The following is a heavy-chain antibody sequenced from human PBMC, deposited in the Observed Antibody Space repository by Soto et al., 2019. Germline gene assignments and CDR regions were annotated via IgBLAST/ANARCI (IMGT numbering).Heavy chain of an antibody. CDR2: IYYSGST. V-gene: IGHV4-59*01. D-gene: IGHD6-19*01. J-gene: IGHJ3*02. Sequence: SETLSLTCTVSGGSISSYYWSWIRQPPGKGLEWIGYIYYSGSTNYNPSLKSRVTISVDTSKNQFSLKLSSVTAADTAVYYCGRQQWLVLNAFDIWGQGTMVTV. CDR3: GRQQWLVLNAFDI. CDR1: GGSISSYY.